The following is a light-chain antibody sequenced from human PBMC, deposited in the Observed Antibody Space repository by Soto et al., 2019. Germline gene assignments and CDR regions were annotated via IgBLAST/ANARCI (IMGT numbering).Light chain of an antibody. CDR2: GAS. CDR1: RTVTSSY. CDR3: QHYGSSPWT. J-gene: IGKJ1*01. V-gene: IGKV3-20*01. Sequence: EIVLTQSPGTLSLSPGERATLSCRASRTVTSSYLAWYQQKPGQAPRLLIYGASSGATGVPDRFSGSGSGTDFPLTISRLEPEDFAMYYCQHYGSSPWTFGQGTKVEIK.